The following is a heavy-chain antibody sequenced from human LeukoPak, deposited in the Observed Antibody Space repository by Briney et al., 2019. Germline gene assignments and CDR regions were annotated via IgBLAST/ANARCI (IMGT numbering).Heavy chain of an antibody. V-gene: IGHV4-59*01. Sequence: SETLSLTCTVSGGSISSYYWSWIRQPPGKGLEWIGYIYYSGSTNYNPSLKSRVTISVDTSKNQFSLKLSSVTAADTAVYYCARSTPTIYWYFDLWGRGTLVTVSS. CDR2: IYYSGST. J-gene: IGHJ2*01. D-gene: IGHD2-2*01. CDR1: GGSISSYY. CDR3: ARSTPTIYWYFDL.